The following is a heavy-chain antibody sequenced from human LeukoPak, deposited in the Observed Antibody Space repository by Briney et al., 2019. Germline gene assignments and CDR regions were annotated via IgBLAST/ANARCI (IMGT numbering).Heavy chain of an antibody. V-gene: IGHV4-34*01. CDR2: INHSGST. D-gene: IGHD2-2*01. Sequence: ETLSLTCAVYGGSFSGYYWSWIRQPPGKGLEWIGEINHSGSTNYNPSLKSRVTISVDTSKNQFSLKLSSVTAADTAVYYCARGRRDIVVVPAARGPGSERRNWFDSWGQGTLVTVSS. CDR3: ARGRRDIVVVPAARGPGSERRNWFDS. CDR1: GGSFSGYY. J-gene: IGHJ5*01.